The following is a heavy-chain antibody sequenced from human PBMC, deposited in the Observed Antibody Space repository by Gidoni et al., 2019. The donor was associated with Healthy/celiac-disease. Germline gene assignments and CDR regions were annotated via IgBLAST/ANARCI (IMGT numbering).Heavy chain of an antibody. J-gene: IGHJ4*02. Sequence: QVQLVESGGGVVQPGRSLRLPCAASGFTFSSYGMHWVRQAPGKGLEWVAVISYDGSNKYYADSVKGRFTISRDNSKNTLYLQMNSLRAEDTAVYYCAKGGYYYDSSGYYEVDYWGQGTLVTVSS. V-gene: IGHV3-30*18. CDR3: AKGGYYYDSSGYYEVDY. D-gene: IGHD3-22*01. CDR2: ISYDGSNK. CDR1: GFTFSSYG.